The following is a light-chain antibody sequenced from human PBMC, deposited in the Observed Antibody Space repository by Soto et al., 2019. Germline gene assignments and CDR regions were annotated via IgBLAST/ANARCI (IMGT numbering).Light chain of an antibody. CDR3: KHRFTWPLA. V-gene: IGKV3-11*01. J-gene: IGKJ4*01. Sequence: EIVLTQSPATLSLSPGERATLSCRASQGIDNYLAWYQQKPGQAPRLLIYDSSNRATGIPARFSGSGSRTDFTITISSLEPEEFAVYSCKHRFTWPLAFGGGTKLEIK. CDR2: DSS. CDR1: QGIDNY.